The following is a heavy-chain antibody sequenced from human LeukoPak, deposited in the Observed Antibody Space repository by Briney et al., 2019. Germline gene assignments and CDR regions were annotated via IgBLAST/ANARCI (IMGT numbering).Heavy chain of an antibody. CDR2: ISYDGSNK. D-gene: IGHD5-24*01. CDR3: AREWGDGYNDFDY. V-gene: IGHV3-30-3*01. CDR1: GFTFSSYA. Sequence: PGGSLRLSCAASGFTFSSYAMHWVRQAPGKGLEWVAVISYDGSNKYYADSVKGRFTISRDSSKNTLYLQMNSLRAEDTAVYYCAREWGDGYNDFDYWGQGTLVTVSS. J-gene: IGHJ4*02.